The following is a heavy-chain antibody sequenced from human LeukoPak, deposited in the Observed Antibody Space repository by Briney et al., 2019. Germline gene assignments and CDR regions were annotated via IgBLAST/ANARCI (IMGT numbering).Heavy chain of an antibody. CDR2: IYHTGST. CDR3: ARAGWIITSGIDY. Sequence: TSETLSLTCGVSGYSISRGYYWAWIRQPPGKGLEVIGTIYHTGSTYYTPSLGSRVTISVDTSKNEFSLNLNSVTAADTAVYYCARAGWIITSGIDYWGQGALVTVSS. CDR1: GYSISRGYY. D-gene: IGHD3-10*01. V-gene: IGHV4-38-2*01. J-gene: IGHJ4*02.